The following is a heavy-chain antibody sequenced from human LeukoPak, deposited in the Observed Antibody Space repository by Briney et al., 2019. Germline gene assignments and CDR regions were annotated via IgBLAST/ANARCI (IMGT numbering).Heavy chain of an antibody. CDR1: GFTFSSCS. CDR3: ARGSGPAAIDYYYGMDV. D-gene: IGHD2-2*01. CDR2: ISSSSSTI. J-gene: IGHJ6*02. V-gene: IGHV3-48*01. Sequence: PGGSLRLSCAASGFTFSSCSMNWVRQAPGKGLEWVSYISSSSSTIYYADSVKGRFTISRDNAKNSLYLQMNSLRAEDTAVYYCARGSGPAAIDYYYGMDVWGQGTTVTVSS.